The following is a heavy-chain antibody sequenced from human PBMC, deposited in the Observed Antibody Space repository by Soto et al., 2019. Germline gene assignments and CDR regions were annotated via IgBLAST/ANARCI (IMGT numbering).Heavy chain of an antibody. V-gene: IGHV3-33*01. CDR3: ARETYYDSSGYLRY. CDR1: GFTFSSYG. Sequence: GGSLRLSCAASGFTFSSYGMHWVRQAPGKGLEWVAVIWYDGSNKYYADSVKGRFTISRDNSKNTLYLQMNSLRAEDTAVYYCARETYYDSSGYLRYWGQGTLVTVSS. CDR2: IWYDGSNK. D-gene: IGHD3-22*01. J-gene: IGHJ4*02.